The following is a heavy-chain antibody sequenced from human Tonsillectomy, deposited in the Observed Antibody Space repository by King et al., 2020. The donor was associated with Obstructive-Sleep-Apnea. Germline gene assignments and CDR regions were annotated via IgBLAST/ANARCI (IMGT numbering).Heavy chain of an antibody. J-gene: IGHJ4*02. CDR1: GGTFSNYA. D-gene: IGHD3-22*01. V-gene: IGHV1-69*01. CDR3: ASGYYYESSGYWGPFDY. CDR2: IIPIFGTA. Sequence: VQLVESGAEVKKPGSSVNVSCKASGGTFSNYAISWVRQAPGQGLEWMGGIIPIFGTANYAQKFQGRVTITADESTSTGYMELSSLRSEDTAVYYCASGYYYESSGYWGPFDYWGQGTLVTVSS.